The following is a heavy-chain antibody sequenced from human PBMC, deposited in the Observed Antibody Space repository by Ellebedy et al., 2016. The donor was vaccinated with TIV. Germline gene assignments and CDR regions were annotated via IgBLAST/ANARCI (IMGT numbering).Heavy chain of an antibody. CDR2: ITDRGSST. CDR3: ARDRRSTATFGGSLDV. J-gene: IGHJ6*02. Sequence: GGSLRLXXAASGFTFSDYYMTWIRQAPGKGLEWISYITDRGSSTYYADSVKGRFTISRDNDKNSLYLQMHSLRADDTAVYYCARDRRSTATFGGSLDVWGQGTTVTVSS. CDR1: GFTFSDYY. V-gene: IGHV3-11*01. D-gene: IGHD3-16*01.